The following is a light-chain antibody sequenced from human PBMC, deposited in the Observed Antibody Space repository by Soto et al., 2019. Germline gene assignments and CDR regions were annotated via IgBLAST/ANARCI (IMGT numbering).Light chain of an antibody. CDR3: QQYGTSPMYS. V-gene: IGKV3-20*01. J-gene: IGKJ2*01. CDR1: QSISSAY. Sequence: EIVLTQSPGTLSLSPGERATLSCRASQSISSAYFAWYQHKPGQAPSLLIYSTSLRATGIPDRFSGSGSGTDFTLAISRLEPDDFAVYYCQQYGTSPMYSFGQGTKLEIK. CDR2: STS.